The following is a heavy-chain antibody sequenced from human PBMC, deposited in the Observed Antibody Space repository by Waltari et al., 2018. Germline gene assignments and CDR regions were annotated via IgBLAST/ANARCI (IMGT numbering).Heavy chain of an antibody. Sequence: QVQLQESGPGLVKPSETLSLTCTVSGGSISSYYWSWIRQPPGKGREWIGYLYSSGSTNYHPPLKSRVIISVDTSKNQFSLTLNSVTADDTAVYYCARLDNTRYFDHWGLGILVTVSS. J-gene: IGHJ4*02. CDR2: LYSSGST. CDR3: ARLDNTRYFDH. CDR1: GGSISSYY. D-gene: IGHD1-1*01. V-gene: IGHV4-59*08.